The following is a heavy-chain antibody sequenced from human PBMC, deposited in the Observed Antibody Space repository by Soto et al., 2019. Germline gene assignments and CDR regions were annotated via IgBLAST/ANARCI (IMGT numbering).Heavy chain of an antibody. CDR3: AHRRRIGEVAYSAWFDP. D-gene: IGHD4-4*01. Sequence: GSGPTLVNPTQTLTLTCTFSGFSLSTGGVGVGRIRQSPGKALEWLAAIYWNDDKRYSSSLKNRLTITKDTSKNQVVLTMTNMDPVDTATYYCAHRRRIGEVAYSAWFDPWGEGTLVTVSS. J-gene: IGHJ5*02. CDR1: GFSLSTGGVG. CDR2: IYWNDDK. V-gene: IGHV2-5*01.